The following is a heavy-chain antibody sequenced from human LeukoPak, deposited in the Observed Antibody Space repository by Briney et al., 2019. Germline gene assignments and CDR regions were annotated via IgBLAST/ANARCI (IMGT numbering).Heavy chain of an antibody. CDR1: GFTFDDYA. J-gene: IGHJ4*02. CDR3: VKPTAAGLVDH. V-gene: IGHV3-9*01. Sequence: GRSLRLSCAASGFTFDDYAMHWVRQAPGKGLEWVSGIGWNSGGIVYADSVKGRFTISRDNAKNSLSLQMNSLRAEDTALYYCVKPTAAGLVDHWGQGTLVTVSS. CDR2: IGWNSGGI. D-gene: IGHD6-13*01.